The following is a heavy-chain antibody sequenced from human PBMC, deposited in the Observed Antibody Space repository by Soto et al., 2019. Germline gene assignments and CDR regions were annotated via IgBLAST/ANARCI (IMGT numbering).Heavy chain of an antibody. Sequence: QVQLVQSGSELKKPGASVKVSCKASGYTFTSYAMNWVRQAPGQGLEWVGWINTNTGNPTYAQGFTGRFVFSLDTSVSTAYLQICSLKAEDTAVYYCARDQNPEDYYYYYMDVWGKGTTVTVSS. CDR1: GYTFTSYA. CDR2: INTNTGNP. J-gene: IGHJ6*03. CDR3: ARDQNPEDYYYYYMDV. V-gene: IGHV7-4-1*01.